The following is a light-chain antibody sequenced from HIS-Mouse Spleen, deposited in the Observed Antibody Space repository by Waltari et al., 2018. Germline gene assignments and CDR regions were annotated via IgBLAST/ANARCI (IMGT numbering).Light chain of an antibody. CDR2: EGS. Sequence: QSALTQPASVSGSPGQSITIPCTGTSSYVGSYNLVSWYQQHPGKAPKLMILEGSKRPSGVSNRFSGSKSGNTASLTISGLQAEDEADYYCCSYAGSSTWVFGGGTKLTVL. CDR1: SSYVGSYNL. V-gene: IGLV2-23*01. CDR3: CSYAGSSTWV. J-gene: IGLJ3*02.